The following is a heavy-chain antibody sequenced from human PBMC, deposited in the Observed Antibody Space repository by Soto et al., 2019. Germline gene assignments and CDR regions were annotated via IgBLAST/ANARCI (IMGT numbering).Heavy chain of an antibody. J-gene: IGHJ6*02. CDR3: ARGLPYYDFWSGYSNYYYYGMDV. CDR2: INHSGST. Sequence: LSLTCAVYGGSFSGYYWSWIRQPPGKGLEWIGEINHSGSTNYNPSLKSRVTISVDTSKNQFSLKLSSVTAADTAVYYCARGLPYYDFWSGYSNYYYYGMDVWGQGTTVTVSS. CDR1: GGSFSGYY. D-gene: IGHD3-3*01. V-gene: IGHV4-34*01.